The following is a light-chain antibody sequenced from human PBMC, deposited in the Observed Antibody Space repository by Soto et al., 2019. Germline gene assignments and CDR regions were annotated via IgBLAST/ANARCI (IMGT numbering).Light chain of an antibody. CDR2: DAS. CDR1: HDVDIY. V-gene: IGKV3-11*01. J-gene: IGKJ5*01. Sequence: EAVLTQSPATLSLSPGETATLSCRASHDVDIYLAWYQQRPGQAPRLLIYDASNRATGIPARFSGSGSGTDFTLTICSLEPEDVAVYYCQQRKYWPPLTFGQGTRLEIK. CDR3: QQRKYWPPLT.